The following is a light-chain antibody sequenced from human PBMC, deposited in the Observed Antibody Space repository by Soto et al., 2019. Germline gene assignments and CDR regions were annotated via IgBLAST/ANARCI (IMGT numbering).Light chain of an antibody. J-gene: IGLJ2*01. CDR3: LSYTATNTLV. V-gene: IGLV2-14*01. CDR2: EVS. CDR1: SSDIGGYNY. Sequence: QSALTQPASVSGSPGQSITISCTGTSSDIGGYNYVSWYQHHPGRAPKLMIYEVSNRPSGVSNRFSGSKSGNTASLTISGLQAEDEADYYCLSYTATNTLVFGGGTKVTVL.